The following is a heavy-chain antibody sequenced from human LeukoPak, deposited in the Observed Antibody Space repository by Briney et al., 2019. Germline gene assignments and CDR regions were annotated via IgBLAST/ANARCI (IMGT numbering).Heavy chain of an antibody. V-gene: IGHV3-7*01. CDR1: GFTFSDYW. J-gene: IGHJ4*02. D-gene: IGHD3-10*01. CDR2: IKQDGSAK. Sequence: GGSLRLSCAASGFTFSDYWMSWVRQAPGKGLEWVANIKQDGSAKYYVDSVKGRFTISRDNAKNSLYLQMNSLRDDDTAVYYCARLSYDSGTHYTVYKYWGQGTLVTVSS. CDR3: ARLSYDSGTHYTVYKY.